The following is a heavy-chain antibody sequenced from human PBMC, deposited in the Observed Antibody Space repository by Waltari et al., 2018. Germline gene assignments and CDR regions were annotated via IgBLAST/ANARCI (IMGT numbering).Heavy chain of an antibody. Sequence: EVQLVESGGGPVQPGGSLRLSCAASGFPFRGYWMRWVRQTPGTGVEWLAKKKPDGSEKNYVDSMKGRFTISRDNANNSLFLQMNSLRVDDTGVYYCAKDSGSAWPPNSFEYWGQGILVTVSS. CDR1: GFPFRGYW. CDR3: AKDSGSAWPPNSFEY. D-gene: IGHD6-19*01. V-gene: IGHV3-7*04. J-gene: IGHJ4*02. CDR2: KKPDGSEK.